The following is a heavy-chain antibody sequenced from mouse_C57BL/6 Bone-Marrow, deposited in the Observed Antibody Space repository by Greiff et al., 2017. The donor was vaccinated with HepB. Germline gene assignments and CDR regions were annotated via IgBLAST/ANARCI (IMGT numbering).Heavy chain of an antibody. J-gene: IGHJ2*01. V-gene: IGHV5-4*01. CDR2: ISDGGSYT. CDR1: GFTFSSYA. CDR3: ARDPPTY. Sequence: EVQVVESGGGLVKPGGSLKLSCAASGFTFSSYAMSWVRQTPEKRLEWVATISDGGSYTYYPDNVKGRFTISRDNAKNNLYLQMSHLKSEDTAMYYCARDPPTYWGQGTTLTVSS.